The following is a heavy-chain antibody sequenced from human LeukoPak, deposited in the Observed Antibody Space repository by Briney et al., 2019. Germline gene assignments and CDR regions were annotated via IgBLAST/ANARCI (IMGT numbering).Heavy chain of an antibody. J-gene: IGHJ4*02. Sequence: SETLSLTCTVSGGSISSYYWSWIRQPPGKGLEWIGYIYYSGSTNYNPSLKSRVTISVDTSKNQFSPKLSSVTAADTAVYYCARVRITDYYDSRDYYFDYWGQGTLVTVSS. V-gene: IGHV4-59*01. CDR1: GGSISSYY. D-gene: IGHD3-22*01. CDR3: ARVRITDYYDSRDYYFDY. CDR2: IYYSGST.